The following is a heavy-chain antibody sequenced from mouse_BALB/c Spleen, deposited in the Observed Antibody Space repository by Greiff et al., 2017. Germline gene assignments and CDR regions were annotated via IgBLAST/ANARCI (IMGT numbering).Heavy chain of an antibody. CDR2: IDPANGNT. J-gene: IGHJ4*01. V-gene: IGHV14-3*02. CDR3: ANYDYDYYAMDY. Sequence: VQLKQSGAELVKPGASVKLSCTASGFNIKDTYMHWVKQRPEQGLEWIGRIDPANGNTKYDPKFQGKATITADTSSNTAYLQLSSLTSEDTAVYYCANYDYDYYAMDYWGQGTSVTVSS. D-gene: IGHD2-4*01. CDR1: GFNIKDTY.